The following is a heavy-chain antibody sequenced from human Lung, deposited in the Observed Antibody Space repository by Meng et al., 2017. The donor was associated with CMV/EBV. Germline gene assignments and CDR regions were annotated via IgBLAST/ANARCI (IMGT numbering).Heavy chain of an antibody. J-gene: IGHJ4*02. Sequence: GESXKISCAASGFTFSDYYMSWIRQAPGKGLEWVSYISSSGSTIYYADSVKGRFTISRDNAKNSLYLQMNSLRAEDTAVYYCASRATGYSSSYIDYWGQGNRVHVSS. CDR1: GFTFSDYY. CDR3: ASRATGYSSSYIDY. CDR2: ISSSGSTI. D-gene: IGHD6-6*01. V-gene: IGHV3-11*04.